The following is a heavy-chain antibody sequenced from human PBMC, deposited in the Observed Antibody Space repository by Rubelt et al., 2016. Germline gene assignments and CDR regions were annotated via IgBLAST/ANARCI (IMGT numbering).Heavy chain of an antibody. V-gene: IGHV3-23*01. D-gene: IGHD6-19*01. CDR1: GFTFSSYA. CDR3: AKRTYMSNNGWLGSMDY. Sequence: GSGGGLVQPGGSLRLSCAASGFTFSSYAMSWVRQAPGKGLEWVSAISGSGGSTYYADSVKGRFPISRDNSKNTLSLQMNSLRAEDTAVYYCAKRTYMSNNGWLGSMDYWGQGTLVTVSS. J-gene: IGHJ4*02. CDR2: ISGSGGST.